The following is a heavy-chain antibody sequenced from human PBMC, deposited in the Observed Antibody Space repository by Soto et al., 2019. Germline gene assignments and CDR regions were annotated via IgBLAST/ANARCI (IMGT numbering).Heavy chain of an antibody. D-gene: IGHD1-26*01. V-gene: IGHV3-48*02. CDR2: ISHSSRTI. CDR3: AREGGSLNWFDP. J-gene: IGHJ5*02. CDR1: GFTFSSYS. Sequence: EVQLVESGGGLVHPGGSLRLSCAASGFTFSSYSMNWVRQAPGKGLEWVSYISHSSRTIYYADSVKGRFTISRDNAKNSLYLQTNSLRDEDTAVYYCAREGGSLNWFDPWGQGTLVTVSS.